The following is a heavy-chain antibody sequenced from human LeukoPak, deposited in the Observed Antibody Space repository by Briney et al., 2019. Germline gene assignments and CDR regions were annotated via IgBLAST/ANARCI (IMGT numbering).Heavy chain of an antibody. Sequence: PGGSLRLSCAASGFTFSSYEMNWVRQAPGKGLEWVSYISSSGSTIYYADSVKGRFTISRDNAKNSLYLQMNSLRAEDTAVYYCAREILYGDRMFDGFDIWGQGTMVTVSS. CDR3: AREILYGDRMFDGFDI. V-gene: IGHV3-48*03. J-gene: IGHJ3*02. CDR1: GFTFSSYE. D-gene: IGHD4-17*01. CDR2: ISSSGSTI.